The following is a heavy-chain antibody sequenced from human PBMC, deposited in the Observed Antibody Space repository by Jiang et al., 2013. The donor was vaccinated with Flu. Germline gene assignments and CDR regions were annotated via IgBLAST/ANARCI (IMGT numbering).Heavy chain of an antibody. D-gene: IGHD1-20*01. V-gene: IGHV4-4*09. CDR2: RYHGAT. CDR3: ARLIPGIRGNRLNYFDY. J-gene: IGHJ4*02. Sequence: TCTVSGDSISITTGTGSGSPREGTGVDWVHRYHGATNYSPSLKSRLTVSVDRSKNQFSLKLSSVTAADTAIYYCARLIPGIRGNRLNYFDYWGQGTLVTVSS. CDR1: GDSISITT.